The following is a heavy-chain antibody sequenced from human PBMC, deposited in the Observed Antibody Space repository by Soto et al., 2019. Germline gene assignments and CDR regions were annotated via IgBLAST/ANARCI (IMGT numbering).Heavy chain of an antibody. J-gene: IGHJ4*02. CDR2: ISYRVNT. CDR3: VRSGLRYYDNSGYPLVDT. CDR1: GGSIRSSNFY. D-gene: IGHD3-22*01. Sequence: PSETLSLTCTVSGGSIRSSNFYWGWVRQPPGKGLEWIGSISYRVNTYYNPALESRVTLSVDTSKNELSLKLTSVTAADTAVYYCVRSGLRYYDNSGYPLVDTWVQGTMSTVSS. V-gene: IGHV4-39*01.